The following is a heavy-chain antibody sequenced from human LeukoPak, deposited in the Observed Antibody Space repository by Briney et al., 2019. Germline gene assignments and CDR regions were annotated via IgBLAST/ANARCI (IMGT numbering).Heavy chain of an antibody. CDR2: IYTSGST. Sequence: PSETLSLTCTVSGGSINSFYWSWIRQPAGKGLEWIGRIYTSGSTNYSPSLKSRVTMSVDTSKNQFSLKLSSVTAADTAVYYCARDVVAAVGSFDYWGQGTQVTVSS. J-gene: IGHJ4*02. V-gene: IGHV4-4*07. CDR1: GGSINSFY. CDR3: ARDVVAAVGSFDY. D-gene: IGHD2-2*01.